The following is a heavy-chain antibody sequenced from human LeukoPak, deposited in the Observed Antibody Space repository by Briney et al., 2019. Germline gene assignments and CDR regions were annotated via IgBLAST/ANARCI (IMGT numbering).Heavy chain of an antibody. D-gene: IGHD3-10*01. J-gene: IGHJ4*02. CDR1: GGTFSSYA. V-gene: IGHV1-69*05. CDR2: IIPIFGTA. CDR3: ARARRRGGSGSLYDY. Sequence: GSSVKVSCKASGGTFSSYAISWVRQAPGQGLEWMGGIIPIFGTANYAQKFQGRVTITTDESTSTAYMELSSLRSEDTAVYYCARARRRGGSGSLYDYWGQGTLVTVSS.